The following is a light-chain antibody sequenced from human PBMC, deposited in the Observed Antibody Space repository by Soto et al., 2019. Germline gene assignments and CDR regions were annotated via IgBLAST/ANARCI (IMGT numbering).Light chain of an antibody. J-gene: IGLJ1*01. Sequence: QSALTQPASVSGSPGQSITISCTGTSSDVGSYNLVSWYQQRPGKAPKLLIFEGNKRPSGVSDRFSGSKSGNTASLTISGLQAEDDADYYCCSYTGGRTHYVFGLGTKVTVL. CDR1: SSDVGSYNL. CDR3: CSYTGGRTHYV. CDR2: EGN. V-gene: IGLV2-23*01.